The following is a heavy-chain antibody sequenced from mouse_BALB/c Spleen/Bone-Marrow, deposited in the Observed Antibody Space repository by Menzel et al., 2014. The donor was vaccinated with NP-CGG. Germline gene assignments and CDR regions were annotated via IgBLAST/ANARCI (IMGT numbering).Heavy chain of an antibody. CDR2: ISSGSSTI. Sequence: EVMLVESGGGSVQPGGSRKVSCAASGFTFSSFGMHWVRRAPEKGLEWVAYISSGSSTIYYADTVKGRFTISRDNPKNTLFLRMTSLRSEDTAMYYCARSTMIMTGYYYAMDYWGQGTSVTVSS. J-gene: IGHJ4*01. V-gene: IGHV5-17*02. D-gene: IGHD2-4*01. CDR3: ARSTMIMTGYYYAMDY. CDR1: GFTFSSFG.